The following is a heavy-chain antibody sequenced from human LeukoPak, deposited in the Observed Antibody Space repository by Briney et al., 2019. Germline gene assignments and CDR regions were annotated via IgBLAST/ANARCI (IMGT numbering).Heavy chain of an antibody. Sequence: GGSLRLSCAASGFTVITNDMTWVRQAPGKGLEWVSVPYSDGNTKYADSVQGRFTISRDNSKNTLYLEMNSLSPDDTAVYYCARGVEPLAANTLAYWGQGTLVTVSP. CDR3: ARGVEPLAANTLAY. J-gene: IGHJ4*02. V-gene: IGHV3-53*01. CDR1: GFTVITND. CDR2: PYSDGNT. D-gene: IGHD1-14*01.